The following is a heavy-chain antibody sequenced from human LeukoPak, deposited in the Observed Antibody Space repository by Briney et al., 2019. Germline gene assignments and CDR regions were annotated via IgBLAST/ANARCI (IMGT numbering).Heavy chain of an antibody. J-gene: IGHJ5*02. Sequence: PGRSLRLSCAASGFTFSSNYMSWVRQAPGKGLEWVSVIYSGGSTYYADSVKGRFTISRDNSKNTLYLQMNSLRAEDTAVYYCARDSGYGYEGWFDPWGQGTLVTVSS. CDR1: GFTFSSNY. V-gene: IGHV3-53*01. CDR2: IYSGGST. CDR3: ARDSGYGYEGWFDP. D-gene: IGHD5-18*01.